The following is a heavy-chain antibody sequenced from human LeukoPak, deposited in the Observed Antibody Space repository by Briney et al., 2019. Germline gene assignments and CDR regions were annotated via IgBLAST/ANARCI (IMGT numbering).Heavy chain of an antibody. V-gene: IGHV4-59*01. CDR2: IYNSGST. D-gene: IGHD5-18*01. CDR1: GGSISSYY. CDR3: ARARPDTAMAVDY. Sequence: PSETLSLTCTVPGGSISSYYWSWVRQPPGKGLEYIGYIYNSGSTNYNPSLKSRVTVSVDTSKNQFSLKLRSVTAADTAVYYCARARPDTAMAVDYWGQGTLVTVSS. J-gene: IGHJ4*02.